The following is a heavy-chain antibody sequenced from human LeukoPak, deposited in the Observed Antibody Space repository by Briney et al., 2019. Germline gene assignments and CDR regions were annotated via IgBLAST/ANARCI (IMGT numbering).Heavy chain of an antibody. J-gene: IGHJ4*02. CDR3: AKESSGGWYFDY. V-gene: IGHV3-23*01. Sequence: QPGGSLRLSCAASGFTFSSNVMIWVRQAPGKGLEWVSSIPATGSSTYYADSVKGRFTISSDNSKNSLYLQMNSLRAEDTAVYYCAKESSGGWYFDYWGQGTLVTVSS. CDR2: IPATGSST. D-gene: IGHD6-19*01. CDR1: GFTFSSNV.